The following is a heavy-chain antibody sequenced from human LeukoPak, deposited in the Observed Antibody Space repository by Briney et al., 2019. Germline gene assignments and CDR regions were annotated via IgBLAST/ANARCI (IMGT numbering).Heavy chain of an antibody. J-gene: IGHJ4*02. CDR1: KFTFSSYA. V-gene: IGHV3-23*01. CDR3: AKDRYDFWSTYSSNPFDY. CDR2: ISGSGGRT. D-gene: IGHD3-3*01. Sequence: GGSLRLSCAASKFTFSSYAMNWVRQAAGKGLEWVSGISGSGGRTYYADSVKGRFTISRDNSKNTLYLQMNSLRAEDTAVYYCAKDRYDFWSTYSSNPFDYWGQGTLVTVSS.